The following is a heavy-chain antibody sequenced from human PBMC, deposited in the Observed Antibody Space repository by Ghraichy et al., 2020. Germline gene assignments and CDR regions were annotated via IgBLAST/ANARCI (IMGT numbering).Heavy chain of an antibody. CDR1: GHTFSSYT. D-gene: IGHD5-12*01. V-gene: IGHV3-21*01. J-gene: IGHJ4*02. CDR3: ARDVSGYSGYFGY. CDR2: ISSSSSYI. Sequence: GGSLRLSWAGTGHTFSSYTMSWVRHAPGKGMEWVSSISSSSSYIYYADSVKGRFTISRDNAKNSLYLQMNSLRAEDTAVYYCARDVSGYSGYFGYWGQGTLVTVSS.